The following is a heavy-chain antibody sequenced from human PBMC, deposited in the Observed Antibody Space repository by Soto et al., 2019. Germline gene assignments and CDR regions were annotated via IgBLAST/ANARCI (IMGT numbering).Heavy chain of an antibody. Sequence: PSETLSLTCAVSGYSISSGWYWGWIRQPPGKGLEWIGNIHHSGTTYYNPSLKSRVTISVDTSKNQFSLKLSSVTAADTAVYYCAMPIVGATEAHRTGHYYYYGMDVWGQGTTVTVSS. CDR3: AMPIVGATEAHRTGHYYYYGMDV. V-gene: IGHV4-38-2*01. CDR2: IHHSGTT. D-gene: IGHD1-26*01. CDR1: GYSISSGWY. J-gene: IGHJ6*02.